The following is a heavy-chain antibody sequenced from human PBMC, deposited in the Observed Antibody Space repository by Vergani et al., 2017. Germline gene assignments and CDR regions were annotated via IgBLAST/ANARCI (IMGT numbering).Heavy chain of an antibody. CDR3: AKDGGRAYDSSGYPLVN. CDR2: INPSGGST. CDR1: GYTFTSYY. Sequence: QVQLVQSGAEVKKPGASVKVSCKASGYTFTSYYMHWVRQAPGQGLEGMGIINPSGGSTSYAQKFQGRVTMTRDTSTSTVYMELSSLRSEDTAVYYCAKDGGRAYDSSGYPLVNWGQGTLVTVSS. V-gene: IGHV1-46*01. D-gene: IGHD3-22*01. J-gene: IGHJ4*02.